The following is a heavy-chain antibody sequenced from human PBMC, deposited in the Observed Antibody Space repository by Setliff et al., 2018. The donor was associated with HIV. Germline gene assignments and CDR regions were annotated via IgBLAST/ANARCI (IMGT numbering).Heavy chain of an antibody. CDR1: GFTFKTYS. Sequence: PGESLKISCVGSGFTFKTYSMNWVRQAPGKGLEWLSYIKTDGGTTYDADSVEGRSTISRDNAKNSLYLQMDNLTVDDTAVYFCARGRCSDAACFFDYWGQGTLVTVSS. CDR3: ARGRCSDAACFFDY. V-gene: IGHV3-48*01. J-gene: IGHJ4*02. D-gene: IGHD3-16*01. CDR2: IKTDGGTT.